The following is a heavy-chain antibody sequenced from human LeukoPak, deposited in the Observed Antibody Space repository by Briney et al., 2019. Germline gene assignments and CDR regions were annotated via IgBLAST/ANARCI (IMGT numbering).Heavy chain of an antibody. CDR2: IYYSGST. Sequence: SETLSLTRTVSGGSISSSSYYWGWIRRPPGKGLEWIGSIYYSGSTYYNPSLKSRVTISVDTSKNQFSLKLSSVTAADTAVYYCARGEAAAAADWYFDLWGRGTLVTVSS. CDR1: GGSISSSSYY. CDR3: ARGEAAAAADWYFDL. D-gene: IGHD6-13*01. J-gene: IGHJ2*01. V-gene: IGHV4-39*07.